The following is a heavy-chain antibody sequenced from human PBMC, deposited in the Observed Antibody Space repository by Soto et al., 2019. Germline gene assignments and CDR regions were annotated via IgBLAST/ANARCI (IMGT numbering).Heavy chain of an antibody. CDR3: ARTPYSSSWYNWFDP. J-gene: IGHJ5*02. CDR1: GGTFSSYA. Sequence: QVQLVQSGAEVKKPGSSVKVSCKASGGTFSSYAISWVRQAPGQGLEWMGGIIPIFGTANYAQKFQGRVTITADESTGTAYMALSRLRSEDTAVYYCARTPYSSSWYNWFDPWGQGTLVTVSS. V-gene: IGHV1-69*12. CDR2: IIPIFGTA. D-gene: IGHD6-13*01.